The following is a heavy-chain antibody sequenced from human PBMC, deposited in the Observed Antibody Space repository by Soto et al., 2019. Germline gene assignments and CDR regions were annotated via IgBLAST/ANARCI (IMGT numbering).Heavy chain of an antibody. CDR3: ARDSGYNWNYYFDY. J-gene: IGHJ4*02. V-gene: IGHV4-61*01. D-gene: IGHD1-7*01. CDR1: GGSVSSGSYY. Sequence: QVQLQESGPGLVKPSETLSLTCTVSGGSVSSGSYYWSWIRQPPGKGLEWIGYIYYSGSTNYNPSLKRRVTISVDTSKNQFSLKLSSVTAADTAVYYCARDSGYNWNYYFDYWGQGTLVTVSS. CDR2: IYYSGST.